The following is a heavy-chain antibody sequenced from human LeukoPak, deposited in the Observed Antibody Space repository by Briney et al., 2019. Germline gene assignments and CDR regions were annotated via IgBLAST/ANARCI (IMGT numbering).Heavy chain of an antibody. V-gene: IGHV4-59*01. D-gene: IGHD1-26*01. CDR1: GGSISSYY. CDR2: IYYSGST. CDR3: ARFLRGSYAFDI. J-gene: IGHJ3*02. Sequence: SETLSLTCTVSGGSISSYYWSWIRQPPGKGLEWIGYIYYSGSTNYNPSLKSRVTISVDTSKNQFSLKLSSVTAADTPVYYCARFLRGSYAFDIWGQGTMVTVSS.